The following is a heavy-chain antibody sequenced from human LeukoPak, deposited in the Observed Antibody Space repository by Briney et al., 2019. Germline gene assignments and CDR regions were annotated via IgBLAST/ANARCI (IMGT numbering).Heavy chain of an antibody. Sequence: PGGSLRLSCAASGFILSSYSMNWVRQAPGKGLEWVSYISRDGSTTYYSASVKGRFTISRDNAKNSLYLQMNSLRVEDAAVYYCARDGAARCLDYWGQGTLVTVSS. CDR1: GFILSSYS. D-gene: IGHD6-6*01. J-gene: IGHJ4*02. V-gene: IGHV3-48*04. CDR3: ARDGAARCLDY. CDR2: ISRDGSTT.